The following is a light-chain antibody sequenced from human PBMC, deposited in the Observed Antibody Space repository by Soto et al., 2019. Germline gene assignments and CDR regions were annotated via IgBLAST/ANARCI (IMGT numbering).Light chain of an antibody. CDR3: SSYTRSNPWV. CDR1: RTDAGGYNY. J-gene: IGLJ3*02. CDR2: EVS. Sequence: QSALTQPASMSGSPGQSITISCTGTRTDAGGYNYVSWYQQHPAKVPKLLIYEVSNRPSGVSNRFSGSKSGSTASLTISGLQPEDEGDYYCSSYTRSNPWVFGGGTKVTVL. V-gene: IGLV2-14*01.